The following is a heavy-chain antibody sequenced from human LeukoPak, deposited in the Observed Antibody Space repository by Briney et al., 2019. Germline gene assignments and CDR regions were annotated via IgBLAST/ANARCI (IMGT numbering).Heavy chain of an antibody. D-gene: IGHD5-12*01. CDR1: GGSISSYY. J-gene: IGHJ5*02. CDR3: ARDPGASGYDVNWFDP. V-gene: IGHV4-4*07. CDR2: IYTSGST. Sequence: SETLSLTCTVSGGSISSYYWSWIREPAGEGGEWSGRIYTSGSTNYNHSLKSRLTMSVDTSKNQFSLQLSSVTAPDTAVYYCARDPGASGYDVNWFDPWAQGPLVTVSS.